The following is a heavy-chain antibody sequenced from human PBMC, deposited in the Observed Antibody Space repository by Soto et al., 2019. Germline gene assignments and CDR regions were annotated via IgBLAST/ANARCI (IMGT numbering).Heavy chain of an antibody. V-gene: IGHV4-59*08. CDR2: IFYTGST. D-gene: IGHD3-16*01. CDR1: DASMTNYY. J-gene: IGHJ5*02. Sequence: NPSESLSLTCVVSDASMTNYYWSWIRQSPGKGLEWIGYIFYTGSTNYNPSLKSRVTISVDTSKNQFSLKLTSVTAADTAVYYCARHPKGEVLARFDPRAHGALVTVSA. CDR3: ARHPKGEVLARFDP.